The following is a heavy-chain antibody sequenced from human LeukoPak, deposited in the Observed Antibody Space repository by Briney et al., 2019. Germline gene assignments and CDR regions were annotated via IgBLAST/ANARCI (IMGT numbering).Heavy chain of an antibody. D-gene: IGHD3-22*01. CDR1: GFTFDDYA. J-gene: IGHJ6*03. V-gene: IGHV3-9*03. CDR2: ISWNSGSI. Sequence: GGSLRLSCAASGFTFDDYAMHWVRQAPGKGLEWVSGISWNSGSIGYADSVKGRFTISRDNAKNSLYLQMNSLRAEDMALYYCAEAGYDRNYYYMDVWGKGTTVTVSS. CDR3: AEAGYDRNYYYMDV.